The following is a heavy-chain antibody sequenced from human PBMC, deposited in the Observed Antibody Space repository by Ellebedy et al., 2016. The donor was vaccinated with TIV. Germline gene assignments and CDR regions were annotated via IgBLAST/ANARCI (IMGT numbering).Heavy chain of an antibody. CDR1: GGSISSSNW. Sequence: GSLRLSCAVSGGSISSSNWWSWVRQPPGKGLEWIGYIYYSGSTNYNPSLKSRVTMSVDTSKNQFSLKLSSVTAADTAVYYCARTIQLWSRSYWYFDLWGRGTLVTVSS. D-gene: IGHD5-18*01. V-gene: IGHV4-4*02. J-gene: IGHJ2*01. CDR2: IYYSGST. CDR3: ARTIQLWSRSYWYFDL.